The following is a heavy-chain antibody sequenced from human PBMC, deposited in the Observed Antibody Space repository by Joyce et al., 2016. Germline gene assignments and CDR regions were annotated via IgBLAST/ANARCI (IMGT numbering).Heavy chain of an antibody. J-gene: IGHJ4*02. D-gene: IGHD4-23*01. CDR3: ARLPVVTMNKWGFDY. CDR1: GGSISGRDYY. CDR2: VYYSGST. V-gene: IGHV4-31*03. Sequence: QVQLQESGPGLVKPSQTLSLTCTVSGGSISGRDYYWTWIRQHPEKGLEWIGYVYYSGSTFYNPSLRSRLSISIGTSKNQCSLKLNSVTAADTAVYYCARLPVVTMNKWGFDYWGQGTLVTVSS.